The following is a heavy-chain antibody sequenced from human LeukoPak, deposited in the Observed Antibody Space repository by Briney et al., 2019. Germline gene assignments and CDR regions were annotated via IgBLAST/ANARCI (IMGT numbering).Heavy chain of an antibody. D-gene: IGHD3-22*01. CDR1: GGSISSGDYY. Sequence: SETLSLTCTVSGGSISSGDYYWSWIRQPPGKGQEWIGYIYYSGSTYYSPSLKSRVTISLDTSKNQFSLRLSSVTAADTAVYYCANERSGYYDYWGQGTLVTVSS. CDR3: ANERSGYYDY. V-gene: IGHV4-30-4*08. CDR2: IYYSGST. J-gene: IGHJ4*02.